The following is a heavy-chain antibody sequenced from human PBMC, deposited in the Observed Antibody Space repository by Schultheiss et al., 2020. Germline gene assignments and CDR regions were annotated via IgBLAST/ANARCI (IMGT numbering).Heavy chain of an antibody. D-gene: IGHD1-1*01. CDR3: ARDPWKGYFDL. J-gene: IGHJ2*01. CDR2: IYYSGST. V-gene: IGHV4-59*01. Sequence: SQTLSLTCTVSGGSISSYYWSWIRQPPGKGLEWIGYIYYSGSTNYNPSLKSRVTISVDTSKNQFSLKLSSVTAADTAVYYCARDPWKGYFDLWGRGTLVTVA. CDR1: GGSISSYY.